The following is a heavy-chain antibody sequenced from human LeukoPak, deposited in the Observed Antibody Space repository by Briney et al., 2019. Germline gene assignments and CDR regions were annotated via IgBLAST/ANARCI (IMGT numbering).Heavy chain of an antibody. CDR1: GFTFSSYA. J-gene: IGHJ6*02. D-gene: IGHD2-2*01. V-gene: IGHV3-23*01. CDR2: ISGSGGST. Sequence: TGGSLRLSCAASGFTFSSYAMSWVRQAPGKGLEWVSAISGSGGSTYYADSVKGRFTISRDNSKNTLYLQMNSLRAEDTAVYYCAREFDVVVPAYYGMDVWGQGTTVTVSS. CDR3: AREFDVVVPAYYGMDV.